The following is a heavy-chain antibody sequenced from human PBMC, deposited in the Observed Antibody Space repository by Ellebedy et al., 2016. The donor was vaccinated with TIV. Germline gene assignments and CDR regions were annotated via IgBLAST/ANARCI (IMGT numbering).Heavy chain of an antibody. CDR1: GGTFSKYA. CDR3: ARDLSGLNDY. Sequence: AASVKVSCKASGGTFSKYAISWVRQAPGQGLEWMGRIISILGITNYAQKFQGRVTMTADKSTPTAYMEFSSLRSEDTAVYYCARDLSGLNDYWGQGTLVTVSS. D-gene: IGHD3/OR15-3a*01. V-gene: IGHV1-69*04. J-gene: IGHJ4*02. CDR2: IISILGIT.